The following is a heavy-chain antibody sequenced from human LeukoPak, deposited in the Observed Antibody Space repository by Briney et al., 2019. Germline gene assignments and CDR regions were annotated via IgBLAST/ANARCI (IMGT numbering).Heavy chain of an antibody. CDR1: GYTFSDYY. CDR3: ARHRQHYYGSGSFPQGFDY. CDR2: INPNSGGT. J-gene: IGHJ4*02. V-gene: IGHV1-2*02. Sequence: EASVKVSCKASGYTFSDYYIHWVRQAPGQGLEWMGWINPNSGGTNSAQKFQGRVTMTRDTSISTAYMELSRLRSDDTAVYYCARHRQHYYGSGSFPQGFDYWGQGTLVTVSS. D-gene: IGHD3-10*01.